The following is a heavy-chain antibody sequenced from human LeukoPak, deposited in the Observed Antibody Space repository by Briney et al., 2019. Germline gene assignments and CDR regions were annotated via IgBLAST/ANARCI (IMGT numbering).Heavy chain of an antibody. V-gene: IGHV5-51*01. Sequence: GASLKISYKASGSSFSSYWIGWVRPMPGKGLEWMGIIYPGDSDTRYSPSFQGQITISADKSITTAFLQWSSLKASDTAIYYCARRASSYGISGANWFDPWGQGTLVTVSS. CDR3: ARRASSYGISGANWFDP. CDR2: IYPGDSDT. CDR1: GSSFSSYW. D-gene: IGHD3-10*01. J-gene: IGHJ5*02.